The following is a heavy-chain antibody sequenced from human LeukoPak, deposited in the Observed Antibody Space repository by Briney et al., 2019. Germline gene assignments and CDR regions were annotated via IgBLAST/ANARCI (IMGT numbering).Heavy chain of an antibody. D-gene: IGHD2-2*01. CDR2: FDPEDGKI. CDR3: ATDSAPVGLDGFDV. CDR1: GYMFTELP. J-gene: IGHJ3*01. V-gene: IGHV1-24*01. Sequence: ASVKVSCKVSGYMFTELPIHWVRQAPGKGLEWMGTFDPEDGKIIYAQSFEGRLTMTEDTTTDTAYMELSGLRSEDTAVYYCATDSAPVGLDGFDVRGQGTMVTVSS.